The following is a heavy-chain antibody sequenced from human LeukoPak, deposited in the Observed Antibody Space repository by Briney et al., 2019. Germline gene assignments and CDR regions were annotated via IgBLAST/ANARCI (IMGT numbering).Heavy chain of an antibody. Sequence: SETLSLTFTVSGGSISSYYWSWVRQPPGKGLEWFGYIYYSGSTNYNPSLKSRVTISVDTSKNQFSLKLSSVTAADTAVYYCATHRPPYYYDSSGYYYPFDYWGQGTLVTVSS. J-gene: IGHJ4*02. CDR3: ATHRPPYYYDSSGYYYPFDY. V-gene: IGHV4-59*01. CDR2: IYYSGST. CDR1: GGSISSYY. D-gene: IGHD3-22*01.